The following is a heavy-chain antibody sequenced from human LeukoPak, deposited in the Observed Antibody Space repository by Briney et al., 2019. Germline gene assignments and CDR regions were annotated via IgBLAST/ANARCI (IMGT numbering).Heavy chain of an antibody. CDR3: VRDMGYYDKV. Sequence: PGGSLRLSCATSGFTFSTSWMHWVRQAPGKGLMWVSRINTDGNTRDYADSVKGRFTISRDNAKNTLYLQMNSLRADDTAVYYCVRDMGYYDKVWGQGTLVTVSS. CDR1: GFTFSTSW. J-gene: IGHJ4*02. D-gene: IGHD3-22*01. CDR2: INTDGNTR. V-gene: IGHV3-74*01.